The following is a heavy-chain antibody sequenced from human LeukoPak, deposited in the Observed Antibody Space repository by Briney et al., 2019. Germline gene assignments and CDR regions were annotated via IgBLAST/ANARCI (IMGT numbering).Heavy chain of an antibody. D-gene: IGHD3-10*01. CDR2: INTNTGNP. Sequence: ASVKVSCKASGYIFSTYAMNWVRQAPGQGLEWMGWINTNTGNPTYAQGFTGRFVFSLDTSVSTAYLQITSLKTEDSAVYYCARGAGGSDPWGQGTLVTVSS. CDR3: ARGAGGSDP. J-gene: IGHJ5*02. CDR1: GYIFSTYA. V-gene: IGHV7-4-1*02.